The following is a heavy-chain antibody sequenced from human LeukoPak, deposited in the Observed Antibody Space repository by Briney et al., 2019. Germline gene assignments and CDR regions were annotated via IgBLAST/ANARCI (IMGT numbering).Heavy chain of an antibody. CDR3: STGRVAARPGY. CDR1: GFTFSSFA. D-gene: IGHD6-6*01. J-gene: IGHJ4*02. Sequence: GSLRLSCAASGFTFSSFAMSWVRQAPGKGLEWVSAISDIGNTYYADSVKGRFTISRDNSKNTLFLQMDSLRAEDTAVYYCSTGRVAARPGYWGRGTLVTVSS. CDR2: ISDIGNT. V-gene: IGHV3-23*01.